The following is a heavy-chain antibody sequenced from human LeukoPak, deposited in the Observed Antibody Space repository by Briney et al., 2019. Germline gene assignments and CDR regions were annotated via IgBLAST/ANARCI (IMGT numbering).Heavy chain of an antibody. J-gene: IGHJ4*02. CDR2: IIPIFGTA. V-gene: IGHV1-69*05. CDR1: GYTFTSYG. CDR3: ARDDVMITFGGVIV. D-gene: IGHD3-16*02. Sequence: GASVKVSCKASGYTFTSYGISWVRQAPGQGLEWMGRIIPIFGTANYAQKFQGRVTITTDESTSTAYMELSSLRSEDTAVYYCARDDVMITFGGVIVWGQGTLVTVSS.